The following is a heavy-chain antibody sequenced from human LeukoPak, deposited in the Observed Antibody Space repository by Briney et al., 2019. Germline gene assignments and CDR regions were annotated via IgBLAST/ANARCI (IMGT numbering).Heavy chain of an antibody. D-gene: IGHD1-26*01. CDR3: ARASSSRGSYSRRGEDYFDY. Sequence: ASVKVSCKASGYTFINYYMHWVRQAPGQGLEWMGIINPSGGSTSYAQRFQGRVTMTRDTSSSTVYMELSSLRFEDTAIYYCARASSSRGSYSRRGEDYFDYWGQGTLVTVSS. J-gene: IGHJ4*02. V-gene: IGHV1-46*01. CDR1: GYTFINYY. CDR2: INPSGGST.